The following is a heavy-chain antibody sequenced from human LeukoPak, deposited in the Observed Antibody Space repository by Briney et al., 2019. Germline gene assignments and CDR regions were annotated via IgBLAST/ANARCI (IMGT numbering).Heavy chain of an antibody. V-gene: IGHV3-69-1*01. CDR3: ARDYKYAFDN. D-gene: IGHD5-24*01. CDR1: GLSFSSFA. J-gene: IGHJ4*02. Sequence: GGSLRLSCAASGLSFSSFAMSWVRQGPARGLEWVSSIRGNGETFYADSVKGRFTISGDKAKNSLYLQMNSLRVEDTAVYYCARDYKYAFDNWGQGTLVTVSS. CDR2: IRGNGET.